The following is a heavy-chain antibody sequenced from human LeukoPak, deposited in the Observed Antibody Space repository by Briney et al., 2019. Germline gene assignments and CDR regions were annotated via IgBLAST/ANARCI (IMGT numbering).Heavy chain of an antibody. CDR1: AFTFSSYN. CDR2: ISYDGRNK. V-gene: IGHV3-30*04. Sequence: PGGSLRLSCAASAFTFSSYNMHWVRQAPGKGLEWVALISYDGRNKYYADSVKGRFTISRDNSKNTLYLQMNSLRAEDTAVYYCAKGSDSSGYYYGPDYWGQGTLVTVSS. CDR3: AKGSDSSGYYYGPDY. D-gene: IGHD3-22*01. J-gene: IGHJ4*02.